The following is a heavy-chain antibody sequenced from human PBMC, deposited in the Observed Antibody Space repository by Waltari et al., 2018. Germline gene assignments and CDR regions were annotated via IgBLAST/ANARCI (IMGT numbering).Heavy chain of an antibody. D-gene: IGHD2-15*01. CDR3: ARGGVADDY. CDR2: IYYSGSS. J-gene: IGHJ4*02. V-gene: IGHV4-59*01. CDR1: GFTFSSY. Sequence: VQLVESGGGLVQPGGSLRLSCAASGFTFSSYWSWIRQPPGKGLEWVGYIYYSGSSNYIPSLKSRVTISVDTSKNQFSLKLSSVTAADTAVYYCARGGVADDYWGQGTLVTVSS.